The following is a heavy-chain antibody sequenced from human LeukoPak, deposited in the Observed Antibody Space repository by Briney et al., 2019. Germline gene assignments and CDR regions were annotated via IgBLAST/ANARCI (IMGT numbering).Heavy chain of an antibody. Sequence: GGSLRLSCAASGFTFSSYGMHWVRQAQGKGLGGGAFIGLEGSNKYYADSVKARFTISRDNSKNTLYLKMNSLRAEDRAVYYCAKNQEVTRVAGLIDYWGQGTLVTVSS. V-gene: IGHV3-30*02. D-gene: IGHD6-19*01. CDR3: AKNQEVTRVAGLIDY. CDR2: IGLEGSNK. CDR1: GFTFSSYG. J-gene: IGHJ4*02.